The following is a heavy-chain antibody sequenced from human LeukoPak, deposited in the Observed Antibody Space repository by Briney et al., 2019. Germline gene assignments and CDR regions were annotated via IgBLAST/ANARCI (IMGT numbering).Heavy chain of an antibody. D-gene: IGHD4-11*01. CDR2: ISYDGSNK. V-gene: IGHV3-30-3*01. Sequence: GGSLRLSCAASGFTFSSYAMHWVRQAPGKGLEWVAVISYDGSNKYYADSVKGRFTISRDNSKNTLYLQMNSLRAEDTAVYYCAKELTVAFDYWGQGTLVTVSS. CDR1: GFTFSSYA. J-gene: IGHJ4*02. CDR3: AKELTVAFDY.